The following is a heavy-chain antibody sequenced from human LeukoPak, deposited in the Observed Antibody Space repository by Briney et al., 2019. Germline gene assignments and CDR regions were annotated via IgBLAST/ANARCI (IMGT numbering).Heavy chain of an antibody. CDR1: GFTLRRTW. Sequence: PGGSLRLSCVAPGFTLRRTWMYSVRQVPGKGLFWVSRINNAGGSTNYAESVKGRFTISRDNAKNTLYLQMSSLRAEDTAVYFWARAYGMNVWGQGTTVTVSS. CDR2: INNAGGST. CDR3: ARAYGMNV. J-gene: IGHJ6*02. V-gene: IGHV3-74*01.